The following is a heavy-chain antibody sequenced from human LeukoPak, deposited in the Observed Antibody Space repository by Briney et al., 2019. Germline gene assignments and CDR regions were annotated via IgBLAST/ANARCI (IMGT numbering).Heavy chain of an antibody. CDR1: GFTFSSYG. CDR3: AKDLVAADYYYYYYGMDV. Sequence: GGSLRLSCAASGFTFSSYGMHWVRQAPGKGLEWVAVISYDGSNKYYADSEKGRFTISRDNSKNTLYLQMNSLRAEDTAVYYCAKDLVAADYYYYYYGMDVWGQGTTVTVSS. V-gene: IGHV3-30*18. CDR2: ISYDGSNK. D-gene: IGHD6-13*01. J-gene: IGHJ6*02.